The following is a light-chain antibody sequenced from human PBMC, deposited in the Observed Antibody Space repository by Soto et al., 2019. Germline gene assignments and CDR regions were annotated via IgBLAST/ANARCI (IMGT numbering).Light chain of an antibody. Sequence: DIQMTQSPSSLSASVGDRVTITCRASQSISNYLNWYQQNPGKAPKLLIYAASSLQSGVTSRFIVCGSWTHFTLTISSLQPEDFATYYRQQSYNTPRFGQGTKLNIK. J-gene: IGKJ1*01. V-gene: IGKV1-39*01. CDR1: QSISNY. CDR2: AAS. CDR3: QQSYNTPR.